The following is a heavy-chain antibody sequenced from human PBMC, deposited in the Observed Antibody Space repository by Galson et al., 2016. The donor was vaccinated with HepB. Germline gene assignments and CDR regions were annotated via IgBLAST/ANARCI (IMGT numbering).Heavy chain of an antibody. Sequence: QSAAEVKKAGESLKISCKGSGYSFTTHWIGWVRQVPGKGLEWMGIIYPGDSDTRYRPSFQGQVTISVDKSISTVYLQWSSLKASDTAIYYCARSLGSGDYYIFDSWGQGTLVTVSS. CDR1: GYSFTTHW. CDR3: ARSLGSGDYYIFDS. CDR2: IYPGDSDT. D-gene: IGHD3-10*01. J-gene: IGHJ4*02. V-gene: IGHV5-51*01.